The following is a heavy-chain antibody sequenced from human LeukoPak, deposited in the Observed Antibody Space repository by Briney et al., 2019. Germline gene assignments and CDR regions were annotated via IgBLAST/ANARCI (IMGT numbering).Heavy chain of an antibody. J-gene: IGHJ4*02. CDR1: GFTFSSYA. CDR2: ISGSGGST. D-gene: IGHD6-13*01. Sequence: GGSLRLSCAASGFTFSSYAMSWVRQAPGKGLEWVSAISGSGGSTYYADSVKGRFTISRDNSKNTLYLQMNSLRAEDTAVYYCAKTPASQTYSNSWYYFDYWGQGTLVTVSS. V-gene: IGHV3-23*01. CDR3: AKTPASQTYSNSWYYFDY.